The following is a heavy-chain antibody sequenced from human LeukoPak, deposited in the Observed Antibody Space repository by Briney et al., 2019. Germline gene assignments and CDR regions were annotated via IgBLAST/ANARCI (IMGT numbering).Heavy chain of an antibody. CDR3: SRIKYGGNSGYNFDY. CDR2: LGASGSGG. CDR1: GFNFNYFA. Sequence: PVGSLRLSCSASGFNFNYFAMSWVRQAPGKRLEWLSTLGASGSGGSYADCVRGRFTISRDNSKNMVYLQMHSLSVDDSAVYYCSRIKYGGNSGYNFDYWGQGTLVTVSS. V-gene: IGHV3-23*01. J-gene: IGHJ4*02. D-gene: IGHD4-23*01.